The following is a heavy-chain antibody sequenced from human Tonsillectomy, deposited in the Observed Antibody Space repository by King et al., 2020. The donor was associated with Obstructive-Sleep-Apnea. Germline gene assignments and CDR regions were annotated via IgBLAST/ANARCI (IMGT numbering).Heavy chain of an antibody. CDR3: ARDHRYSGCLDC. CDR1: GGSISSGGYY. CDR2: IHYSGGT. D-gene: IGHD5-12*01. J-gene: IGHJ4*02. Sequence: VQLQESGPGLVKPSQTLSLTCTVSGGSISSGGYYWSWIRQHPGKGLEWIGYIHYSGGTYYNPSLKSRVSISVDTSKNQFSLKLSSVTAADTAVYYCARDHRYSGCLDCWGQGTLVTVSS. V-gene: IGHV4-31*03.